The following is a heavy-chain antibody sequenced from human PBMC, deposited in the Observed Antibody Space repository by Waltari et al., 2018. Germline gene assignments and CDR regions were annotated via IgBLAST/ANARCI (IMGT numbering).Heavy chain of an antibody. CDR2: INQVVGA. V-gene: IGHV4-34*01. D-gene: IGHD3-22*01. CDR3: ARHLLDSSGYLVPFDI. CDR1: GGSFSGYY. Sequence: QVQLQQWGAGLLKPSETLSLTCAVYGGSFSGYYWSWIRQPPGKGLEWIGEINQVVGAYCRPSLKVRVSKSVDTSKNQFILMLSFVTAADTALYYYARHLLDSSGYLVPFDIWGQGTLVTVSS. J-gene: IGHJ3*02.